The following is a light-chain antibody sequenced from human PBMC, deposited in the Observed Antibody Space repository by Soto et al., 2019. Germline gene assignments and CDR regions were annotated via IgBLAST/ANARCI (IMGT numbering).Light chain of an antibody. Sequence: QSVLTQPPSVSVAPGQKVTISCSGSVSNIGKNYVSWYQQLPGTAPKLLIYEDSRRPSGIPDRFSGSKSGTSATLGITGLQTGDEADYYCGSWDSSLSAVVFGTGTKLTVL. CDR2: EDS. J-gene: IGLJ1*01. V-gene: IGLV1-51*02. CDR1: VSNIGKNY. CDR3: GSWDSSLSAVV.